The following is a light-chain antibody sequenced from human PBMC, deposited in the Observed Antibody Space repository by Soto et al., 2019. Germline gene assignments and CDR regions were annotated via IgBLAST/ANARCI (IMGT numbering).Light chain of an antibody. J-gene: IGLJ1*01. V-gene: IGLV2-14*03. CDR1: SSDVGGSNF. CDR2: DVA. Sequence: QSALTQPASVSASPGQSITISCTGTSSDVGGSNFVSWYQQHPGKPPKLIIYDVATRPSGVSNRFSGSKSGSTASLIISRLQPEDEADYYCVSFTSGTAYVFGSGTKVTVL. CDR3: VSFTSGTAYV.